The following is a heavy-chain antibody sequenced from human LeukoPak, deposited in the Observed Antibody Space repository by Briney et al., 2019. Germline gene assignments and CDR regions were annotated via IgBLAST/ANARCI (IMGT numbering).Heavy chain of an antibody. V-gene: IGHV4-59*12. D-gene: IGHD7-27*01. CDR1: GGSISSYY. J-gene: IGHJ4*02. CDR3: AREDNWGFPYFDY. CDR2: IYYSGST. Sequence: KASETLSLTCTVSGGSISSYYWSWIRQPPGKGLEWIGYIYYSGSTNYNPSLKSRVTISVDTSKNQFSLKLSSVTAADTAVYYCAREDNWGFPYFDYWGQGTLVTVSS.